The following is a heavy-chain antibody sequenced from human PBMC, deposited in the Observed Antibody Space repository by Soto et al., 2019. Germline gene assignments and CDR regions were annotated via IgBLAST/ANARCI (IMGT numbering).Heavy chain of an antibody. D-gene: IGHD2-8*01. J-gene: IGHJ4*02. CDR3: ARESTPHLGYCTNGVCNNDY. V-gene: IGHV1-46*01. CDR2: INPSGGST. Sequence: ASVKVSCKASGYTFTSYYMHWVRQAPGQGLEWMGIINPSGGSTSYAQKFQGRVTMTRDTSTSTVYMELNSLRADDTAVYYCARESTPHLGYCTNGVCNNDYWGQGTLVTVSS. CDR1: GYTFTSYY.